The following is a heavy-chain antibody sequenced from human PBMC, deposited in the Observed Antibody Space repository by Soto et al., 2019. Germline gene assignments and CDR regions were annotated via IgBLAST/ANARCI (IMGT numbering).Heavy chain of an antibody. V-gene: IGHV1-18*01. CDR1: GYTFLSHG. J-gene: IGHJ5*02. CDR2: ISAFNGNT. Sequence: ASVKVSCKSSGYTFLSHGISWVRQDPGQGLEWMGWISAFNGNTNYAQKFQGRVTMTTDTPTSTAYMELRSLRPDDTAIYYCARMLEVGLRRNWFDLWGQGTLVTVSS. D-gene: IGHD1-26*01. CDR3: ARMLEVGLRRNWFDL.